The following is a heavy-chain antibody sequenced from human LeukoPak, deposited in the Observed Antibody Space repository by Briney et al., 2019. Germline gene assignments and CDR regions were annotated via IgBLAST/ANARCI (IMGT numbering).Heavy chain of an antibody. CDR1: GGSFSGYY. Sequence: SETLSLTCAVYGGSFSGYYWSWIRQPPGKGLEWIGYIYYSGSTYYNPSLKSRVTISVDTSKNQFSLKLSSVTAADTAVYYCARNYDFWSGYYPYYFDYWGQGTLVTVSS. CDR3: ARNYDFWSGYYPYYFDY. V-gene: IGHV4-59*12. J-gene: IGHJ4*02. D-gene: IGHD3-3*01. CDR2: IYYSGST.